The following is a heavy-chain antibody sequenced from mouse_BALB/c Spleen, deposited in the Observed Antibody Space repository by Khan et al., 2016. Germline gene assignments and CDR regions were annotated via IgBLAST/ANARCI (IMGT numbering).Heavy chain of an antibody. CDR3: STVYYDVDVAIDY. CDR2: IDPANGNT. CDR1: GFNIKDTY. Sequence: EVQLQESGAELVKPGASVKLSCTAAGFNIKDTYMHWVKQRPEQGLEWIGRIDPANGNTKYDPKFQGKATITADTSSNTAYLQLSSLTSEDTAVYSSSTVYYDVDVAIDYGGQGTSGTVSS. J-gene: IGHJ4*01. V-gene: IGHV14-3*02. D-gene: IGHD2-4*01.